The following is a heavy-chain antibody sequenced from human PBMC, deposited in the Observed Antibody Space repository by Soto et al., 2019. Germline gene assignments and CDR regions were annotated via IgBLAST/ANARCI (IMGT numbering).Heavy chain of an antibody. CDR1: GGSISSSSYY. CDR3: ARGDGLTVTNYYFDY. Sequence: SETLSLTCTVSGGSISSSSYYWGWIRQPPGKGLEWIGSIYYSGSTYYNPSLKSRVTISVDTSKNQFSLKLSSVTAADTAVYYSARGDGLTVTNYYFDYWGQGTLVTVS. V-gene: IGHV4-39*01. J-gene: IGHJ4*02. D-gene: IGHD4-4*01. CDR2: IYYSGST.